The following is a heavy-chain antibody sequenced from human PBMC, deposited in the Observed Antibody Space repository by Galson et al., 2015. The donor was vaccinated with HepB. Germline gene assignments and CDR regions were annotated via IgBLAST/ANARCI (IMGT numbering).Heavy chain of an antibody. J-gene: IGHJ6*02. CDR2: ISSSSSYI. V-gene: IGHV3-21*01. Sequence: SLRLSCAASGFTFSSYSMNWVRQAPGKGLEWVSSISSSSSYIYYTDSVKGRFTISRDNAKNSLYLQMNSLRAEDTAVYYCARDIVVPAAIGYNYCGMDVWGQGTTVTVSS. D-gene: IGHD2-2*01. CDR1: GFTFSSYS. CDR3: ARDIVVPAAIGYNYCGMDV.